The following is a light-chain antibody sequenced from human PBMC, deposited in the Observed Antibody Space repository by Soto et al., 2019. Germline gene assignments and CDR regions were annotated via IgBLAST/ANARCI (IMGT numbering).Light chain of an antibody. V-gene: IGLV1-44*01. CDR1: SSNIGSHT. J-gene: IGLJ3*02. CDR3: ASWDGTLNGVV. CDR2: RTD. Sequence: QSVLTQPPSASGTPGQRVTLSCSGSSSNIGSHTVHWYQQIPGAAPKLLIYRTDERPAGVPDRFSGSRSGTSASLAISGLQSEDDGYYYSASWDGTLNGVVFGRGTKLTVL.